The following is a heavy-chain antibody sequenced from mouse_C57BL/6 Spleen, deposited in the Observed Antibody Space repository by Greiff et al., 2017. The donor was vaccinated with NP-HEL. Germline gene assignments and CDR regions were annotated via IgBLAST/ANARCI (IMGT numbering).Heavy chain of an antibody. Sequence: VKLMESGAELVRPGASVTLSCKASGYTFTDYEMHWVKQTPVHGLEWIGAIDPETCGTAYNQKFKGKAILTADKSSSTAYMELRSLTSEDSAVYYCTKYGSSYGYAMDYWGQGTSVTVSS. J-gene: IGHJ4*01. CDR2: IDPETCGT. D-gene: IGHD1-1*01. CDR1: GYTFTDYE. CDR3: TKYGSSYGYAMDY. V-gene: IGHV1-15*01.